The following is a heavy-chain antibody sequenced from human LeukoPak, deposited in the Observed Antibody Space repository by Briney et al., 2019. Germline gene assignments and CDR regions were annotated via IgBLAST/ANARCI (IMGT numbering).Heavy chain of an antibody. CDR1: GFTFSSYW. J-gene: IGHJ4*02. CDR2: INSDGSST. V-gene: IGHV3-74*01. D-gene: IGHD6-19*01. CDR3: ARVFSSGWPDY. Sequence: GGSLRLSCAASGFTFSSYWMHWVRQAPGKGLVWVSRINSDGSSTSYADSVKGRFTISRDNAKNTLYLQMNSLRAEDTAVYYCARVFSSGWPDYWGQGTLVTVSS.